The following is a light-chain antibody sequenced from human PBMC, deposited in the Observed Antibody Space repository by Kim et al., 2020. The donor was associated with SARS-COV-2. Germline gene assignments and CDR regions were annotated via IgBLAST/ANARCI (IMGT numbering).Light chain of an antibody. Sequence: ASVGDRVTITCRASQGISNYLAWYQQKPGKVPKLLIYAASTLQSGVPSRFSGSGSGTNFTLTISSLQPEDVATYYCQKYNSAPRTFGQGTKVDIK. CDR1: QGISNY. CDR3: QKYNSAPRT. CDR2: AAS. J-gene: IGKJ1*01. V-gene: IGKV1-27*01.